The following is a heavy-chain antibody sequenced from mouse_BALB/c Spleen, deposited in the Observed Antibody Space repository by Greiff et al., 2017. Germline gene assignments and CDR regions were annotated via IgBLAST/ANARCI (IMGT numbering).Heavy chain of an antibody. Sequence: EVMLVESGGGLVQPGGSRKLSCAASGFTFSSFGMHWVRQAPEKGLEWVAYISSGSSTIYYADTVKGRFTISRDNPKNTLFLQMTSLRSEDTAMYYCARSYGNYPYYAMDYWGQGTSVTVSS. CDR1: GFTFSSFG. V-gene: IGHV5-17*02. J-gene: IGHJ4*01. D-gene: IGHD2-1*01. CDR3: ARSYGNYPYYAMDY. CDR2: ISSGSSTI.